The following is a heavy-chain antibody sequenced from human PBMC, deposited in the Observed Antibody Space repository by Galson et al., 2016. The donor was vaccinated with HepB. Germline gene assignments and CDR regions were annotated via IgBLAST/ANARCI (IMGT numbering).Heavy chain of an antibody. CDR3: AKGSQTIMVGAGSMDV. CDR2: IWYDGNNK. D-gene: IGHD1-26*01. J-gene: IGHJ6*03. Sequence: SLRLSCAASGFTFSNFGMHWVRQAPGKGLEWGAVIWYDGNNKFYAESVKGRFSISRDNSKNTVYVQMNSLRDEDTAVYYCAKGSQTIMVGAGSMDVWGKGTTVTVSS. V-gene: IGHV3-33*03. CDR1: GFTFSNFG.